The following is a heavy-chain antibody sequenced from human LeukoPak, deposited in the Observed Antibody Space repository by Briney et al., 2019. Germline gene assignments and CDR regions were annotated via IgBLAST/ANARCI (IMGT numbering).Heavy chain of an antibody. V-gene: IGHV3-21*06. CDR3: VRGGWLLPNEYFQH. CDR2: ISTTSGNI. CDR1: GFSFSSYS. D-gene: IGHD3-22*01. J-gene: IGHJ1*01. Sequence: GGSLRLSCAASGFSFSSYSMNWVRQAPGKGLEWVAAISTTSGNIYYADSVKGRFTISRDNARNSLYLQMNSLRAEDTAVYYCVRGGWLLPNEYFQHWGQGTLVTVSS.